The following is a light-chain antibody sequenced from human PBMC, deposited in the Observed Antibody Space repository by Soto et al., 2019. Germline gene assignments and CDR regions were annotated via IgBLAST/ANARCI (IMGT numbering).Light chain of an antibody. J-gene: IGKJ5*01. CDR1: QSVSSSY. V-gene: IGKV3-20*01. CDR2: GAS. CDR3: QQYGSSPT. Sequence: EIVLTQSRGTLSLSPGERATLSCRASQSVSSSYLAWYQQKPGQAPRLLIYGASSRATGIPDRFSGSGSGTDFTLTISRLEPEDFAVYYCQQYGSSPTCGQGTRLEI.